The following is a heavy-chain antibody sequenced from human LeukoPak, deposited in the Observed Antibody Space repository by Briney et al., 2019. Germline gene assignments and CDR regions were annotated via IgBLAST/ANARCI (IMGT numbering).Heavy chain of an antibody. CDR2: IGGGGRST. Sequence: PGGSLRLSCAASGFTFSNYDMSWVRQAPGKGLEWVSDIGGGGRSTYYADSVKGRFTISRDNSKNTLYLQMNSLRAEDTAIYYCAKESGGYQQLIDFWGQGPLITVS. V-gene: IGHV3-23*01. D-gene: IGHD1-1*01. CDR1: GFTFSNYD. J-gene: IGHJ4*02. CDR3: AKESGGYQQLIDF.